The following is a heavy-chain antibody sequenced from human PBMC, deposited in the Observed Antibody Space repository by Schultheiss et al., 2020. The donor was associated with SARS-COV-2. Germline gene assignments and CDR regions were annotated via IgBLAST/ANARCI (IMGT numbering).Heavy chain of an antibody. CDR2: IKQDGSEK. CDR3: AKSYYDFWSGYLGRAFDI. D-gene: IGHD3-3*01. Sequence: GGSLRLSCAASGFTFSSYWMSWVRQAPGKGLEWVANIKQDGSEKYYVDSVKGRFTISRDNAKNSLYLQMNSLRAEDTALYYCAKSYYDFWSGYLGRAFDIWGQGTMVTVSS. CDR1: GFTFSSYW. J-gene: IGHJ3*02. V-gene: IGHV3-7*03.